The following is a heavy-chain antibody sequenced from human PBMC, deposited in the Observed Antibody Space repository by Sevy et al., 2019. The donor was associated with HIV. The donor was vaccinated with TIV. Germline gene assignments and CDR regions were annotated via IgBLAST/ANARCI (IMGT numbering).Heavy chain of an antibody. V-gene: IGHV3-30-3*01. CDR1: GFTFSSSA. Sequence: GGSLRLSCAASGFTFSSSAMHWVRQAPGKGLEWVALISYDASNISYADSVKGRFTISRDNSKNTLYLQMNSLRVEDTAVYYCARDGIAARLGLDYWGQGTLVTVSS. J-gene: IGHJ4*02. CDR3: ARDGIAARLGLDY. CDR2: ISYDASNI. D-gene: IGHD6-6*01.